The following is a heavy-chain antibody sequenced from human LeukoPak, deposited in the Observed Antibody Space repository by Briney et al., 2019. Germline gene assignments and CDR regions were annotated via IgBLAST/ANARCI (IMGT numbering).Heavy chain of an antibody. J-gene: IGHJ4*02. D-gene: IGHD3-22*01. CDR1: GFTFSAYG. Sequence: AGRSLRLSCAASGFTFSAYGMHWVRQAPGKGLEWVAIISYDGTNKYYADSVKGRFTISRDNSKNTLYLQMNSLRAEDTAVYYCARLSANSSAYFFDYWGQGTLVTVSS. V-gene: IGHV3-30*03. CDR3: ARLSANSSAYFFDY. CDR2: ISYDGTNK.